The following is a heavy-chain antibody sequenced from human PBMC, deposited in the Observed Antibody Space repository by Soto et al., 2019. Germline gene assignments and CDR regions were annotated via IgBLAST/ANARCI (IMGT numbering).Heavy chain of an antibody. D-gene: IGHD3-3*01. CDR3: AKVLRFLEWLPLQYYYYYGMDV. CDR2: ISYDGSNK. CDR1: GFTFSSYG. V-gene: IGHV3-30*18. Sequence: QVQLVESGGGVVQPGRSLRLSCAASGFTFSSYGMHRVRQAPGKGLEWVAVISYDGSNKYYADSVKGRFTISRDNSKNTLYLQMNSLRAEDTAVYYCAKVLRFLEWLPLQYYYYYGMDVWGQGTTVTVSS. J-gene: IGHJ6*02.